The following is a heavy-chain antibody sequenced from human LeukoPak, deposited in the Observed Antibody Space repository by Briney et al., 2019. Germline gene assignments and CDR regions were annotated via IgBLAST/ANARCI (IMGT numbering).Heavy chain of an antibody. Sequence: GGSLRLSCAASGFTFSNYALHWGRQAPGKGLEHVSLISSNGGSTYYANSVKGRFTISRDNSKNTLYLHMGSLRAEDMAVYYCARVRGDYVVDYWGQGTLVTVSS. V-gene: IGHV3-64*01. J-gene: IGHJ4*02. D-gene: IGHD4-17*01. CDR2: ISSNGGST. CDR1: GFTFSNYA. CDR3: ARVRGDYVVDY.